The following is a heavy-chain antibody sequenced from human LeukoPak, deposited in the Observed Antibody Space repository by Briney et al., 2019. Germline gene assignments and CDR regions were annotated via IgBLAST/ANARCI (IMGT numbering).Heavy chain of an antibody. CDR2: IYHSGST. CDR3: ARGAYCSSTSCTYNWFDP. J-gene: IGHJ5*02. V-gene: IGHV4-59*12. Sequence: KPSETLSLTCTVSGGSISSYYWSWIRQPPGKGLEWIGYIYHSGSTYYNPSLKSRVTISVDRSKNQFSLKLSSVTAADTAVYYCARGAYCSSTSCTYNWFDPWGQGTLVTVSS. D-gene: IGHD2-2*01. CDR1: GGSISSYY.